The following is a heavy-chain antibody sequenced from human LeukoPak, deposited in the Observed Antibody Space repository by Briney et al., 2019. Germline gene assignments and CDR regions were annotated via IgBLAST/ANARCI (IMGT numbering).Heavy chain of an antibody. CDR3: ARAGGYCTNGVCYRGYYYYMDV. Sequence: ASVKVSCKASGYTFTSYYMHWVRQAPGQGLEWMGIINPSGGSTSYAQKFQGRVTMTRDMSTSTVYMELSSLRSEDTAVYYCARAGGYCTNGVCYRGYYYYMDVWGKGTTVTVSS. CDR2: INPSGGST. J-gene: IGHJ6*03. D-gene: IGHD2-8*01. V-gene: IGHV1-46*01. CDR1: GYTFTSYY.